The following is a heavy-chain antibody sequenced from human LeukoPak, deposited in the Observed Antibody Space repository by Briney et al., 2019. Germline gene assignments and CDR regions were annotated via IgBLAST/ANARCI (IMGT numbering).Heavy chain of an antibody. Sequence: PGGSLRLSCAVSEFSFSSYDMNWVRQAPGKGLEWISYISRSGSTKYYADSVQGRFTISRDNDKSSIYLQMNSLRVEDSAIYYCARHRSGFDYWGQGILVTVSS. D-gene: IGHD3-22*01. V-gene: IGHV3-48*03. J-gene: IGHJ4*02. CDR2: ISRSGSTK. CDR1: EFSFSSYD. CDR3: ARHRSGFDY.